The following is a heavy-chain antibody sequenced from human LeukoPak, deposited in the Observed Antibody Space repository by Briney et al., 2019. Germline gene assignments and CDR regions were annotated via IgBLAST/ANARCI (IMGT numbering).Heavy chain of an antibody. J-gene: IGHJ4*02. CDR3: ARGGQIAADSFDY. Sequence: SETLSLTCTVSGGSISSYYWSWIRQPPGKGLEWIGYIYYSGSTNYNPSLKSRVTISVDKSKNQFSLKLSSVTAADTAVYYCARGGQIAADSFDYWGQGTLVTVSS. D-gene: IGHD6-25*01. V-gene: IGHV4-59*12. CDR1: GGSISSYY. CDR2: IYYSGST.